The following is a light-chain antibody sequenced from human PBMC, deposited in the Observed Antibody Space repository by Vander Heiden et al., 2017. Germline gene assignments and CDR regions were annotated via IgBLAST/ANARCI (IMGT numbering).Light chain of an antibody. CDR3: QQSYSTLYT. V-gene: IGKV1-39*01. Sequence: DIPMTQSPSSLSASVGDRVTITCRASQSISSYLNWYQQKPGKAPKLLIYAASSLQSGVPSRFSGSVSGTDFTLTISSLQPEDFATYYCQQSYSTLYTFGQGTKLEIK. CDR2: AAS. CDR1: QSISSY. J-gene: IGKJ2*01.